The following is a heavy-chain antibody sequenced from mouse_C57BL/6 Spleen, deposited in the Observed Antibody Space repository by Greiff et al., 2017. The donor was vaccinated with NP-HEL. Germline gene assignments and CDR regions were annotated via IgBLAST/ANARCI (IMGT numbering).Heavy chain of an antibody. CDR1: GYAFSSSW. V-gene: IGHV1-82*01. Sequence: VQLQESGPELVKPGASVKISCKASGYAFSSSWMNWVKQRPGKGLEWIGRIYPGDGDTNYNGKFKGKATLTADKSSSPAYMQLSSLTSEDSAVYFCARYYGYSSYFDVWGTGTTVTVSS. CDR3: ARYYGYSSYFDV. CDR2: IYPGDGDT. D-gene: IGHD2-3*01. J-gene: IGHJ1*03.